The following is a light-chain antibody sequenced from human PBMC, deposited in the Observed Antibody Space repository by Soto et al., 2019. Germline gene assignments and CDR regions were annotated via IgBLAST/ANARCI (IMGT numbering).Light chain of an antibody. V-gene: IGKV3-20*01. CDR2: ATS. CDR3: QQYYDLPRS. CDR1: QSVTTNQ. Sequence: EIVLTQSPGTLSLSPGERATLSCWASQSVTTNQLAWYQQRPGQPPRLLIYATSTRATGVPDRFSGSGSGTDFTLIISRREPEDFAVYYCQQYYDLPRSFGQGTKVEI. J-gene: IGKJ1*01.